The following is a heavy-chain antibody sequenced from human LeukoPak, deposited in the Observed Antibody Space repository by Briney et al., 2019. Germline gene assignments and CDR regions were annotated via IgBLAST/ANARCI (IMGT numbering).Heavy chain of an antibody. Sequence: PGRSLRLSCAASGFIFSNYGMHWVRQAPGKGLEWVALTRYDESNKYYADSVKGRFAISRDNSKNTLYLQMNSLRAEDTAVYYCARDLWCGADCYGTFDIWGQGTMVSVSS. J-gene: IGHJ3*02. CDR1: GFIFSNYG. CDR3: ARDLWCGADCYGTFDI. D-gene: IGHD2-21*02. V-gene: IGHV3-33*01. CDR2: TRYDESNK.